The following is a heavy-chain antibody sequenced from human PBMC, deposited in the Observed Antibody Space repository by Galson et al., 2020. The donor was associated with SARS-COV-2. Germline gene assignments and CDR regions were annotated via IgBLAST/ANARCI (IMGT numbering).Heavy chain of an antibody. Sequence: SCAASGFTFINTWMTWVRQAPGKGLEWVGQIKSKTDGGTTDYAAPVKGRFTISRDDSVNTLFLQMNSLKAEDTAVYYCSATYGDYWGQGALVSVSS. D-gene: IGHD3-10*01. CDR3: SATYGDY. CDR2: IKSKTDGGTT. CDR1: GFTFINTW. V-gene: IGHV3-15*01. J-gene: IGHJ4*02.